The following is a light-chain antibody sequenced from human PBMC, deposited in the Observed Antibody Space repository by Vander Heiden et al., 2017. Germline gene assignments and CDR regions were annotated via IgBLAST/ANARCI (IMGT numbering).Light chain of an antibody. CDR1: QSVRSY. Sequence: IVLTQSPVTLSFSRGERATLSCMASQSVRSYLAWYQQRPGQAPRLLMYDASNRATGIPARFSGSGSGTDFTLTISSLEPEDVAVYYCQQRNNWPLTFGGGTKVEIK. V-gene: IGKV3-11*01. CDR2: DAS. CDR3: QQRNNWPLT. J-gene: IGKJ4*01.